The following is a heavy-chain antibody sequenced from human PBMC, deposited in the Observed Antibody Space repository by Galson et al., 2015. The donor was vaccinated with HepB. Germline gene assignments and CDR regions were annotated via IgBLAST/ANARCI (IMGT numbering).Heavy chain of an antibody. V-gene: IGHV1-46*01. Sequence: SVKVSCKASGYSFTNYDMHWVRQAPGQGLEWMGVINPSGGSTTCAQKFQGRVTMTRDTSTSTVYMDLSSLRSEDTAVYYCAREPSSWSLFAFDIWGQATLVTVSS. CDR3: AREPSSWSLFAFDI. D-gene: IGHD6-13*01. CDR2: INPSGGST. J-gene: IGHJ3*02. CDR1: GYSFTNYD.